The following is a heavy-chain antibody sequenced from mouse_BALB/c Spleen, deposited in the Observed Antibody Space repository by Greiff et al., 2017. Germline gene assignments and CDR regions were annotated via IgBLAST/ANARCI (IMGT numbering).Heavy chain of an antibody. J-gene: IGHJ4*01. CDR3: ARGAFYDGYFAMDY. D-gene: IGHD2-3*01. V-gene: IGHV2-9*02. CDR1: GFSLTSYG. CDR2: IWAGGST. Sequence: VKLQESGPGLVAPSQSLSITCTVSGFSLTSYGVHWVRQPPGKGLEWLGVIWAGGSTNYNSALMSRLSISKDNSKSQVFLKMNSLQTDDTAMYYCARGAFYDGYFAMDYWGQGTSVTVSS.